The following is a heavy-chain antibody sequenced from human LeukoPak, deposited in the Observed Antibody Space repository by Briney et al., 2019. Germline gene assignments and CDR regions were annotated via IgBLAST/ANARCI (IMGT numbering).Heavy chain of an antibody. CDR2: ISSSSSYI. CDR1: GFTFSSYS. CDR3: ASLRGYPWASDY. V-gene: IGHV3-21*01. D-gene: IGHD6-13*01. Sequence: GGSLRLSCAASGFTFSSYSMNWVRQAPGKGLEWVSSISSSSSYIYYADSVKGRFTISRDNAKNSLYLQMNSLRAEDTAVYYCASLRGYPWASDYWGQETLVTVSS. J-gene: IGHJ4*02.